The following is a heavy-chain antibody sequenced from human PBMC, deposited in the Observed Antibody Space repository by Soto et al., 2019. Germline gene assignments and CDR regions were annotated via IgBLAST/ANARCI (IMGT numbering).Heavy chain of an antibody. CDR1: GYTFSSYS. J-gene: IGHJ2*01. CDR3: ARGPYDTPNWYFDL. Sequence: GASVKVSCKASGYTFSSYSINWVRQAPGQGLEWMGWINAYNGNTNYAQKGQGRVTMTTDTSTSTAYMELRSLRPDDTAVYYCARGPYDTPNWYFDLWGRGTLVTVSS. CDR2: INAYNGNT. D-gene: IGHD3-22*01. V-gene: IGHV1-18*04.